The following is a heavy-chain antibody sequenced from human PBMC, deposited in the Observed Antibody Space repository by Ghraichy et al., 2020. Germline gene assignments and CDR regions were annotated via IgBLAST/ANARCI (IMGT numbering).Heavy chain of an antibody. CDR1: GYTFTGYY. CDR2: INPNSGGT. J-gene: IGHJ4*02. CDR3: ARVNRYQVQTYYFDC. V-gene: IGHV1-2*02. D-gene: IGHD2-2*01. Sequence: ASVKVSCKASGYTFTGYYMHWVRQAPGQGLEWMGWINPNSGGTNYVQKFQGRVTMTRDTSISTAYMELSRLSSDDTAVYYCARVNRYQVQTYYFDCWGQGTLVTVSS.